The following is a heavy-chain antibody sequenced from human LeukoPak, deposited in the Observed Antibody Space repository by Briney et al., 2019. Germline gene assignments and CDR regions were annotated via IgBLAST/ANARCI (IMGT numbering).Heavy chain of an antibody. CDR3: ARDPYDFWSGYFL. J-gene: IGHJ4*02. D-gene: IGHD3-3*01. CDR1: VFTFNNYC. Sequence: GGSLRLSCAASVFTFNNYCMNWVRQAPWKGLEWVSYISSSSSTIYYADSVKGRFTISRDNAKNSLYLQMNSLRAEDTAVYYCARDPYDFWSGYFLWGQGTLVTVSS. V-gene: IGHV3-48*01. CDR2: ISSSSSTI.